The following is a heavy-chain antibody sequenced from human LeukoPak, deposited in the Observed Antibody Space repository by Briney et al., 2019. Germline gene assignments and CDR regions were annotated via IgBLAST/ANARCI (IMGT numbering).Heavy chain of an antibody. D-gene: IGHD3-22*01. J-gene: IGHJ5*02. CDR3: ARDLPSPGNHQGLNWFDP. CDR2: IIAMFGTT. Sequence: ASVKVSCKASGGTFSSYGVSWVRQAPGQGLEWMGGIIAMFGTTNYAQKFQGRVTITADESTSTAYMNLSGLRSEDTAVYYCARDLPSPGNHQGLNWFDPWDQGILVTVSS. CDR1: GGTFSSYG. V-gene: IGHV1-69*01.